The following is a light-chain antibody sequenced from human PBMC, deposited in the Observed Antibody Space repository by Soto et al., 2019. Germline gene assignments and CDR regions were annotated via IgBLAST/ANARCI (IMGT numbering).Light chain of an antibody. CDR1: QSVSSY. CDR3: HQRRNWPLT. CDR2: DAS. V-gene: IGKV3-11*01. J-gene: IGKJ4*01. Sequence: EIVLTQSPATLSLSPGERATLSCRASQSVSSYLAWYQQKPGQAPRLLIYDASNRATGIPARFSGSGSGTDFTLTISSLEPEDFAVYYCHQRRNWPLTFGGGT.